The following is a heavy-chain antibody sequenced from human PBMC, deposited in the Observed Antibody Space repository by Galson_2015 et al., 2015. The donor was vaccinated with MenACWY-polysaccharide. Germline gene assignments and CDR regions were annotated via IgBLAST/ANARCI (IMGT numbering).Heavy chain of an antibody. CDR1: GFTFSRNW. J-gene: IGHJ4*02. CDR3: ARGGGRYPENSYCDY. CDR2: INSDGRST. D-gene: IGHD3-16*01. V-gene: IGHV3-74*01. Sequence: SLRLSCAASGFTFSRNWMHWVRQAPGKGLVWVSRINSDGRSTSYADSVKGRFTTSRDNAKNTLYLQMNSLSAEDTAVYYCARGGGRYPENSYCDYWGQGTLVTVST.